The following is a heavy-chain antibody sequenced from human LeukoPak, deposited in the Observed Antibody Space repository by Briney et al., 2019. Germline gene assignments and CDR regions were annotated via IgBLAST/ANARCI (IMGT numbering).Heavy chain of an antibody. V-gene: IGHV1-69*05. Sequence: SVKVSCKASGGTFSSYAISWVRQAPGQGLEWMGGIIPIFGTANYAQKFQGRVTITTDEPTSTAYMELSSLRSEDTAVYYCARGRQLELRFDYWGQGTLVTVST. D-gene: IGHD1-7*01. CDR1: GGTFSSYA. J-gene: IGHJ4*02. CDR3: ARGRQLELRFDY. CDR2: IIPIFGTA.